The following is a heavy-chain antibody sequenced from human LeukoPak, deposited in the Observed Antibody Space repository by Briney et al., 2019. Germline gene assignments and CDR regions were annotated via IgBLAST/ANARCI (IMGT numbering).Heavy chain of an antibody. D-gene: IGHD3-9*01. J-gene: IGHJ6*04. CDR2: IWYDGSNK. CDR3: ARGYYDILTGSYYYGMDV. V-gene: IGHV3-33*01. Sequence: GGSLRLSCAASGFTFSSYGMYWVRQAPGKGLEWVAVIWYDGSNKYYADSVKGRFTISRDNSKNTLYLQMNSLRAEDTAVYYCARGYYDILTGSYYYGMDVWGKGTTVTVSS. CDR1: GFTFSSYG.